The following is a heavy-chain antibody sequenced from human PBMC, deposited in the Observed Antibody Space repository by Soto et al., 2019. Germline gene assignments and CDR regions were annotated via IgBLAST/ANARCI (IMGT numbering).Heavy chain of an antibody. CDR1: GSTFTSYG. D-gene: IGHD1-26*01. Sequence: QVQLVQSGAEVKKPGASVKASCKASGSTFTSYGFSWVRQAPGQGLEWMGWISAYNGDTNHAKKFQGRVTVTTDTSTSTAYMELRSLRSDDTAVYYCARVGSYFFGFDYWGQGTLVTVSS. CDR3: ARVGSYFFGFDY. J-gene: IGHJ4*02. V-gene: IGHV1-18*01. CDR2: ISAYNGDT.